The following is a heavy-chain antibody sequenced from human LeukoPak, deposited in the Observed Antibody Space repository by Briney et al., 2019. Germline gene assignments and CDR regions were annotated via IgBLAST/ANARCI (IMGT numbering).Heavy chain of an antibody. D-gene: IGHD1-26*01. CDR1: GFTFSSYW. J-gene: IGHJ4*02. V-gene: IGHV3-7*02. CDR3: ASRYSGSYNV. Sequence: GGSLRLSCSASGFTFSSYWMSWVRQAPGKGLGWVANINQDGSEKYYVDSVKGRFTISRDNAKNSLYLQMNSLRAEDTAVYYCASRYSGSYNVWGQGTLVTVSS. CDR2: INQDGSEK.